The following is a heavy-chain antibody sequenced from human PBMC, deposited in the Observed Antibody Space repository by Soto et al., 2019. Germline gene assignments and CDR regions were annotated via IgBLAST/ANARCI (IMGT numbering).Heavy chain of an antibody. Sequence: GGSLRLSCAASGFTFSSYSMNWVRQAPGKGLEWVSFISSSISYIYYADSVKGRFTISRDNAKNSLYLQMNSLRAEDTAVYYCARDSMTTALDFDYWGQGTLVTVSS. D-gene: IGHD4-17*01. J-gene: IGHJ4*02. CDR2: ISSSISYI. CDR1: GFTFSSYS. V-gene: IGHV3-21*01. CDR3: ARDSMTTALDFDY.